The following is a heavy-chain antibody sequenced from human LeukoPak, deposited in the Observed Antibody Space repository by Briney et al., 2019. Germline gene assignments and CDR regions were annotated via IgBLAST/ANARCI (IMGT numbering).Heavy chain of an antibody. CDR2: IISTSKTI. V-gene: IGHV3-48*02. CDR1: VFTFNIYN. Sequence: PGGALRLSSAASVFTFNIYNRNSVCHTPEGGLGCVSYIISTSKTIYYADSVKGRFTISRDSAKTSLFLQMNSLRDEDTAVYYCARAYSSSSGRDAFDSWGLGTLVTVSS. CDR3: ARAYSSSSGRDAFDS. J-gene: IGHJ3*02. D-gene: IGHD6-6*01.